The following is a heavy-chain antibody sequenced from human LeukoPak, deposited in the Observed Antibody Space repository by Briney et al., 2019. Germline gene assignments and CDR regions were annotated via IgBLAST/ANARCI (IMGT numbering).Heavy chain of an antibody. Sequence: SETLSLTCAVYGGSFSGYYWSWIRQPPGKGLEWIGEINHSGSTNYNPSLKSRVTISVDTSKNQFSLKLSSVTAADTAVYYCARGRGLVVRSYFDYWGQGTLVTVSS. V-gene: IGHV4-34*01. D-gene: IGHD6-6*01. CDR2: INHSGST. J-gene: IGHJ4*02. CDR3: ARGRGLVVRSYFDY. CDR1: GGSFSGYY.